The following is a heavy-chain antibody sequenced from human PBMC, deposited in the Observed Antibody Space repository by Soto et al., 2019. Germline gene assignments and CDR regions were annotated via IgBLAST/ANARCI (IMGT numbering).Heavy chain of an antibody. V-gene: IGHV1-69*02. J-gene: IGHJ6*02. Sequence: QVQLVQSGAEVKKPGSSVKVSCKASGGTFSSYTISWVRQAPGQGLEWMGRIIPILGIANYAQKFQGRVTITAVKSTSTAYMELSSLRFEDTAVYYCARSPNYDILTGYYPYYYGMDVWGQGTTVTVSS. CDR3: ARSPNYDILTGYYPYYYGMDV. D-gene: IGHD3-9*01. CDR2: IIPILGIA. CDR1: GGTFSSYT.